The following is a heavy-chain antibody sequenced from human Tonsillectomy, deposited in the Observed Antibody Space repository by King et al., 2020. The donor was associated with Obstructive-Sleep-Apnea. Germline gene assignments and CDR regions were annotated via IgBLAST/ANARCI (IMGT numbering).Heavy chain of an antibody. CDR1: GFPFSTYS. V-gene: IGHV3-48*04. CDR2: ISSSSSII. Sequence: VQLVESGGGLVNPGGSLRLSCAASGFPFSTYSMNWVRQAPGKGLEWVSYISSSSSIIYYADSVKGRFTISRDNAKKSLYLQMNSLRAEDTAVYYCAAQLLLDHWGQGTLVSVSS. D-gene: IGHD2-2*01. CDR3: AAQLLLDH. J-gene: IGHJ4*02.